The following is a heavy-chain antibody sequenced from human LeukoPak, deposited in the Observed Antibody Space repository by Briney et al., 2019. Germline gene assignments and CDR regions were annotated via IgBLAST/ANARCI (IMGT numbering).Heavy chain of an antibody. Sequence: PGASVKVSCKAPGYTFTGYYMHWVRQAPGQGLEWMGWISAYNGHTKYAQKLQGRVTMTTDTSTTTANMELRSLRSDDTAIYYCARASTHRYNWKSGQLSDAFDIWGQGTMVTVSS. CDR3: ARASTHRYNWKSGQLSDAFDI. CDR1: GYTFTGYY. CDR2: ISAYNGHT. J-gene: IGHJ3*02. D-gene: IGHD1-20*01. V-gene: IGHV1-18*04.